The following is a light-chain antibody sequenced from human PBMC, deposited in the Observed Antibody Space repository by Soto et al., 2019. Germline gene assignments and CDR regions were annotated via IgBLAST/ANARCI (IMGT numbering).Light chain of an antibody. CDR2: AAS. V-gene: IGKV1-39*01. J-gene: IGKJ2*01. CDR3: QRSYSTPPT. Sequence: DIQMTQSPSSLSASVGDRVTITCRASQSISSYLNWYQLKPGKAPNLLIYAASSLQGGVPSRFSGSGSGTDFTLTMSSLQPEDFATYYCQRSYSTPPTFGQWTNLEIK. CDR1: QSISSY.